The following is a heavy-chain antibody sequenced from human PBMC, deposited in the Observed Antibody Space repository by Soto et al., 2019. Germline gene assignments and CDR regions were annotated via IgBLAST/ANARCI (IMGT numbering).Heavy chain of an antibody. J-gene: IGHJ4*02. CDR3: ARGINRFLRQQLVDYFDY. D-gene: IGHD6-13*01. Sequence: GASVKVSCKASGGTFSSYAISWVRQAPGQGLEWMGGIIPIFGTANYAQKFQGRVTITADKSTSTAYMELSSLRSEDTAVYYCARGINRFLRQQLVDYFDYWGQGTLVTVSS. CDR1: GGTFSSYA. V-gene: IGHV1-69*06. CDR2: IIPIFGTA.